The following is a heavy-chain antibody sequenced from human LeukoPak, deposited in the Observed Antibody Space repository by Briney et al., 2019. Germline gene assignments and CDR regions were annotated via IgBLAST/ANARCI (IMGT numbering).Heavy chain of an antibody. CDR2: ISWDGGST. J-gene: IGHJ4*02. CDR1: GFTFDDYT. CDR3: AKDYDYGGNSGILDY. D-gene: IGHD4-23*01. V-gene: IGHV3-43*01. Sequence: GGSLRLSCAASGFTFDDYTIHWVRQAPGKGLEWISLISWDGGSTYYADSVKGRFTTSRDNSKNSLYLQMNSLRTEDTALYYCAKDYDYGGNSGILDYWGQGTLVTVSS.